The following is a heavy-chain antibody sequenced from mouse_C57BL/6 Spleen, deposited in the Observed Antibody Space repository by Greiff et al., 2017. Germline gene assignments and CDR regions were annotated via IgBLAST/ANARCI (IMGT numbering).Heavy chain of an antibody. D-gene: IGHD4-1*01. Sequence: VQLQQSGAELVKPGASVKISCKASGYAFSSYWMNWVKQRPGKGLEWIGQIYPGDGDTNYNGKFKGKATLTADKSSSTAYMQLSSLTSEDSAVYFRERRELGRSFAYWGQGTLVTVSA. CDR2: IYPGDGDT. V-gene: IGHV1-80*01. CDR1: GYAFSSYW. J-gene: IGHJ3*01. CDR3: ERRELGRSFAY.